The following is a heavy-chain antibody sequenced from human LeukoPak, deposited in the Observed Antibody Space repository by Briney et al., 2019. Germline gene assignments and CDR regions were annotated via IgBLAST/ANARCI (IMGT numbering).Heavy chain of an antibody. CDR1: GFTFSSYG. CDR2: ISYDGSNK. V-gene: IGHV3-30*18. CDR3: AKDIPDFWSGYPYFDY. J-gene: IGHJ4*02. Sequence: GRSLRLSCAASGFTFSSYGMHWVRQAPGKGLEWVAVISYDGSNKYYADSVKGRFTISRDNSKNTLYLQMNSLGAEDTAVYYCAKDIPDFWSGYPYFDYWGQGTLVTVSS. D-gene: IGHD3-3*01.